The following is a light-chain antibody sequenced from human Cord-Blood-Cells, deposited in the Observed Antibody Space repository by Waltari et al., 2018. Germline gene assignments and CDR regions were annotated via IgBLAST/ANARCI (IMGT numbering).Light chain of an antibody. Sequence: DIQMTQSPSSLSASVGDRVTITCQASQDKHNYLNWYQQKPGKAPKLMIYDTSNLETGVPSRFSGSGSGTDFTFTISSLQPEDIATYYCQQYDSLPLTFGGETKVKIK. CDR3: QQYDSLPLT. J-gene: IGKJ4*01. CDR2: DTS. CDR1: QDKHNY. V-gene: IGKV1-33*01.